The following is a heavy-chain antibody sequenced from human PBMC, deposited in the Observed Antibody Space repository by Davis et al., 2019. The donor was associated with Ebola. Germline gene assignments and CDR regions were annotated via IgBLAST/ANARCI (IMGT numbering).Heavy chain of an antibody. CDR1: GGSISSSNW. CDR2: IYHSGST. D-gene: IGHD5-24*01. V-gene: IGHV4-4*02. CDR3: ARALEERWLQFPFDY. Sequence: PGGSLRLSCAVSGGSISSSNWWSWVRQPPGKGLEWIGEIYHSGSTNYNPSLKSRVTISVDTSKNQFSLKLSSVTAADTAVYYCARALEERWLQFPFDYWGQGTLVTVSS. J-gene: IGHJ4*02.